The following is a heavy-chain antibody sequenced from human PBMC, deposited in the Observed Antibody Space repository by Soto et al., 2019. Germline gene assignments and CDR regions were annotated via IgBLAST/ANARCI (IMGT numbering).Heavy chain of an antibody. CDR1: GGSISSSSYY. CDR3: ARHERQLVFDY. J-gene: IGHJ4*02. Sequence: SETLSLTCTVSGGSISSSSYYWGWIRQPPGKGLEWIGSIYYSGSTYYNPSLKSRVTISVDTSKNQFSLKLSSVTAADTAVYYCARHERQLVFDYWGQGTLVTV. D-gene: IGHD6-6*01. CDR2: IYYSGST. V-gene: IGHV4-39*01.